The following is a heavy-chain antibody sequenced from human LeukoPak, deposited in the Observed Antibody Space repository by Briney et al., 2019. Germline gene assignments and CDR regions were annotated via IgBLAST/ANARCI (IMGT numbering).Heavy chain of an antibody. J-gene: IGHJ4*02. V-gene: IGHV3-53*01. CDR3: TRTFLSGDGYKVGYFDY. CDR2: IYSSGST. Sequence: GGSLRLSCAASGLTVSSTYMSWVRQAPGKGLEWVSLIYSSGSTYYADSVKGRFTISRDNSKNTLFLQMNSLTAEDTAMYYCTRTFLSGDGYKVGYFDYWGQGTLVTVSS. CDR1: GLTVSSTY. D-gene: IGHD5-24*01.